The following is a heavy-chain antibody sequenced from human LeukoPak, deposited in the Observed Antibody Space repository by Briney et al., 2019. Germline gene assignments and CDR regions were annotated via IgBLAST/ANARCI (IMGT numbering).Heavy chain of an antibody. J-gene: IGHJ4*02. D-gene: IGHD6-13*01. CDR1: GFTFDDYA. Sequence: SLRLSCAASGFTFDDYAMHWVRQAPGKGLEWVSGISWNSGTIGYADSVKGRFTISRDNAKNSLYLQMNSLRAEDTAVYYCARATIAAAVYWGQGTLVTVSS. CDR2: ISWNSGTI. V-gene: IGHV3-9*01. CDR3: ARATIAAAVY.